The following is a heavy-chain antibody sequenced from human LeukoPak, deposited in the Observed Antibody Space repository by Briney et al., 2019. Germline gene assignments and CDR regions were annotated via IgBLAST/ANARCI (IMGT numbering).Heavy chain of an antibody. D-gene: IGHD3-22*01. CDR1: GYTFTSYD. Sequence: ASVKVSCKASGYTFTSYDINWVRQATGQGLEWMGWMNPNSGNTGYAQKFQGRVTMTSNTSISTAYMELSSLRSEDTAVYYCARGMRFGSSGYSLGYYYYGMDVWGQGTTVTVSS. V-gene: IGHV1-8*01. CDR2: MNPNSGNT. J-gene: IGHJ6*02. CDR3: ARGMRFGSSGYSLGYYYYGMDV.